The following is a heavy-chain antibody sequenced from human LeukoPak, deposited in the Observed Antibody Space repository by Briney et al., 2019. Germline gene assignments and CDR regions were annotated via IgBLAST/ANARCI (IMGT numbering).Heavy chain of an antibody. CDR3: AADLSNPRMGASYLDS. Sequence: SVNVSCKASGFTSTNFAVQWVRQARGQRLEWIGWIIVGSGATKCAQDFQERVTITRDLSTSTLYMELRSLTSEDTAVYYCAADLSNPRMGASYLDSWGQGTLVTVSS. V-gene: IGHV1-58*01. D-gene: IGHD3-16*01. CDR1: GFTSTNFA. CDR2: IIVGSGAT. J-gene: IGHJ4*02.